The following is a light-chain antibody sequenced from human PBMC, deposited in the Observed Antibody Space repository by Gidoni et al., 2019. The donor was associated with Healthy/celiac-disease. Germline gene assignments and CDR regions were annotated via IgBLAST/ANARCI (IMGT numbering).Light chain of an antibody. CDR2: QDS. Sequence: SYELPQPPPVSVSPGQTASITCSGEKLGDKYACWYQQKPGQSPVLVIYQDSKRPSGIPERFSGSNSGNTATLTISGTEAMDEADYYCQAWDSSTGVFGTGTKVTVL. J-gene: IGLJ1*01. CDR1: KLGDKY. V-gene: IGLV3-1*01. CDR3: QAWDSSTGV.